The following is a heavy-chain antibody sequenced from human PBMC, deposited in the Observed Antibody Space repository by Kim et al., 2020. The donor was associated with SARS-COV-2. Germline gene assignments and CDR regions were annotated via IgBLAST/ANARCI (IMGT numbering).Heavy chain of an antibody. CDR1: GFTFSNYG. V-gene: IGHV3-33*01. CDR2: IWYDGNNK. CDR3: ATDDSSGKPGGY. J-gene: IGHJ4*02. Sequence: GGSLRLSCAASGFTFSNYGMHWVRQAPGNGLEWVAVIWYDGNNKNYADSVKGRFTISRDNSKNTLYLQMNSLRAEDTAVYYCATDDSSGKPGGYWGQGTLVTVSS. D-gene: IGHD3-22*01.